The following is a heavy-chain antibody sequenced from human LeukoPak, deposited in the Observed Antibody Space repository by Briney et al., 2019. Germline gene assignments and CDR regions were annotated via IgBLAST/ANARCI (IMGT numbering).Heavy chain of an antibody. V-gene: IGHV1-2*02. D-gene: IGHD3-22*01. J-gene: IGHJ4*02. Sequence: ASVKVSCKASGYTFTGYYMHWVRQAPGQGLGWMGWINPNSGGTNYAQKFQGRVTMTRDTSISTAYMELSRLRSDDTAVYYCARDPGLDYYDSSGYRDRVDYWGQGTLVTVSS. CDR2: INPNSGGT. CDR3: ARDPGLDYYDSSGYRDRVDY. CDR1: GYTFTGYY.